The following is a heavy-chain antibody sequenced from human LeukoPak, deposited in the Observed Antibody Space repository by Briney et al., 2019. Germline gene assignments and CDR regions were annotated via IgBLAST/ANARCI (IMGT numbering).Heavy chain of an antibody. D-gene: IGHD4-11*01. CDR3: AMNRQNSNYCYYYYMDV. J-gene: IGHJ6*03. V-gene: IGHV3-23*01. Sequence: PGGSLRLSCAASGFTFSSYAMSWVRQAPGKGLEWVSAISGSAGSSYYADSVKGRFTISRDTSKNTLYLQMNSLRAEDTAVYYCAMNRQNSNYCYYYYMDVWGKGTTVTVSS. CDR2: ISGSAGSS. CDR1: GFTFSSYA.